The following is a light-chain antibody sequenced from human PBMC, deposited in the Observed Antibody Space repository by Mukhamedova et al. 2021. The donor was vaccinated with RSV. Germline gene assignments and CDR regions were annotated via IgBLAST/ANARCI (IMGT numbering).Light chain of an antibody. Sequence: WYQRRVHGKAPKALIYEASGLETGVPSGFSGSGSGTEFTLTISSLQPDDFATYYCQQYDSYPWTFGQGTKVEIK. J-gene: IGKJ1*01. CDR2: EAS. V-gene: IGKV1-5*03. CDR3: QQYDSYPWT.